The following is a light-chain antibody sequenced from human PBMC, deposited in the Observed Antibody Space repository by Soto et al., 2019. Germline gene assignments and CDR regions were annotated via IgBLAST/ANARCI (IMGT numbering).Light chain of an antibody. V-gene: IGLV2-14*01. J-gene: IGLJ1*01. Sequence: QSALTQPASVSGSPGQSITISCTGTSSDVGGYNYVSWYQQHPGKAPKLIIYDVINRPSGVSNRFSGSKSGNTASLTISGLQAEDEADYYCNSYTSSSTYVFGTGTKVTVL. CDR3: NSYTSSSTYV. CDR2: DVI. CDR1: SSDVGGYNY.